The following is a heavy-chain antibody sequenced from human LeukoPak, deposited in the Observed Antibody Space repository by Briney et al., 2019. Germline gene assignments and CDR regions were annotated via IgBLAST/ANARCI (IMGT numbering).Heavy chain of an antibody. J-gene: IGHJ4*02. CDR3: AIASWYYYDSSGYYPIDY. V-gene: IGHV4-59*01. Sequence: SETLSLTCTVSAGSISSYYCSWIRQPPGKGLEWIGYIYYSGTTNYNPSLKSRVTISVDTSKNQFSLKLRSVTAADTAVYYCAIASWYYYDSSGYYPIDYWGQGTLVTVSS. CDR2: IYYSGTT. CDR1: AGSISSYY. D-gene: IGHD3-22*01.